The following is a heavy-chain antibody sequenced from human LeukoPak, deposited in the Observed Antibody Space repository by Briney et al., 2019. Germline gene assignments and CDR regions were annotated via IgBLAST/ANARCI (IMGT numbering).Heavy chain of an antibody. Sequence: SGPALVNPTQPLTLTCTFSGFSLSTSGMCVSWIRQPPGKALEWLALIDWDDDKYYSTSLKTRLTISKDTSKNQVVLTMTNMDPVDTATYYCARIYSPGIAAAGTDYWGQGTLVTVSS. CDR3: ARIYSPGIAAAGTDY. D-gene: IGHD6-13*01. CDR1: GFSLSTSGMC. CDR2: IDWDDDK. V-gene: IGHV2-70*01. J-gene: IGHJ4*02.